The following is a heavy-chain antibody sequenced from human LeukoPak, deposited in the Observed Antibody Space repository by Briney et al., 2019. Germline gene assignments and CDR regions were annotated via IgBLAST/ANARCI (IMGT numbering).Heavy chain of an antibody. CDR2: ISAYNGNT. D-gene: IGHD3-22*01. CDR3: ARVPNYYDSSGYYLPGDY. V-gene: IGHV1-18*01. J-gene: IGHJ4*02. CDR1: GYTFTSYG. Sequence: ASVKVSFKASGYTFTSYGISWVRQAPGQGLEWMVWISAYNGNTNYAQKLQGRVTMTTDTSTSTAYMELRSLRSDDTAVYYCARVPNYYDSSGYYLPGDYWGQGTLVTVSS.